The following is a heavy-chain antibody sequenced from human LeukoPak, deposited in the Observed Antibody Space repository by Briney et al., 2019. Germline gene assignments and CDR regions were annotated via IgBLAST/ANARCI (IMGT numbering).Heavy chain of an antibody. CDR1: GGSISSYY. V-gene: IGHV4-59*08. Sequence: SETLSLTCTVSGGSISSYYWSWIREPPGKGLEWIGYIYYSGSTNYNPPLKSRVTISVDTSKNQFSLKLSSVTAADTAVYYCAVLIGSGWSSNWFDPWGQGTLVTVSS. CDR3: AVLIGSGWSSNWFDP. D-gene: IGHD6-19*01. CDR2: IYYSGST. J-gene: IGHJ5*02.